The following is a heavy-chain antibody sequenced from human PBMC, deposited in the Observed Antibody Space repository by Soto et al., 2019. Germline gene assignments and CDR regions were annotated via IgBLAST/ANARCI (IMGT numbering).Heavy chain of an antibody. CDR1: GFTFSDYY. D-gene: IGHD2-2*01. CDR3: ARDRWDIVVVPDKYGAAAGNDAFDI. Sequence: GGSPRLSCAASGFTFSDYYMSWIRQAPGKGLEWVSYIRSSGSTIYYADSVKGRFTISRDNAKNSLYLQMNSLRAEDTAVYYCARDRWDIVVVPDKYGAAAGNDAFDIWGQGTMVTVSS. J-gene: IGHJ3*02. CDR2: IRSSGSTI. V-gene: IGHV3-11*01.